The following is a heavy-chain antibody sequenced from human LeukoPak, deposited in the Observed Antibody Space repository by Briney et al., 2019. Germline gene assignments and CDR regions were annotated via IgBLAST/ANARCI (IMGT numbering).Heavy chain of an antibody. Sequence: GGSLRLSCAASEFTFSNFAMSWVRQAPGKGLEWVSTIRRSGDNTYYADSVKGRFTISRDNSKNTLSLHMNTLRAEDTAVYYCAKDLLQTFFFDSSGYYSDAFGMWGQGTMVTSST. CDR3: AKDLLQTFFFDSSGYYSDAFGM. CDR1: EFTFSNFA. V-gene: IGHV3-23*01. D-gene: IGHD3-22*01. CDR2: IRRSGDNT. J-gene: IGHJ3*02.